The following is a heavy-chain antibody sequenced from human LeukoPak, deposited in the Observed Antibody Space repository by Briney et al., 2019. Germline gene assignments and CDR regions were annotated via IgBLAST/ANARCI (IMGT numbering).Heavy chain of an antibody. V-gene: IGHV3-30*03. CDR2: ISYDGSNK. J-gene: IGHJ4*02. D-gene: IGHD3-9*01. Sequence: GGSLRLSCAVSGFTFNNYWIHWVRQAPGKGLVWVAVISYDGSNKYYADSVKGRFTISRDNSKNTLYLQMNSLRAEDTAVYYCARDLTYYDILTGLFYWGQGTLVTVSS. CDR3: ARDLTYYDILTGLFY. CDR1: GFTFNNYW.